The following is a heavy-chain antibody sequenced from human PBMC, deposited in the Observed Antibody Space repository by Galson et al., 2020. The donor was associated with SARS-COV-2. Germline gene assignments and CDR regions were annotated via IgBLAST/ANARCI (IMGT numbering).Heavy chain of an antibody. D-gene: IGHD6-13*01. J-gene: IGHJ4*02. CDR1: GGSISSSNW. CDR3: ARVGAAEQLEYYFDY. V-gene: IGHV4-4*02. Sequence: KASETLSLTCAVSGGSISSSNWWSWVRQPPGKGLEWIGEIYHSGSTNYNPSLKSRVTISVDKSKNQFSLKLSSVTAADTAVYYCARVGAAEQLEYYFDYWGQGTLVTVSS. CDR2: IYHSGST.